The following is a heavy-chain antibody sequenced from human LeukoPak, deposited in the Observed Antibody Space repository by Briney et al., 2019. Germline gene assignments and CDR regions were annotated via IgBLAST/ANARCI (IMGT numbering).Heavy chain of an antibody. Sequence: PGGSLRLSCATSGFTFSDYAMTWVRQAPGKGLEWVAIISGSGVVTYYADSVKGRFTVSGDNSKNTVYLQMSSLTAADTAVYYCAKDRSIGTYYTFDHWGQGTLVTVSS. V-gene: IGHV3-23*01. CDR1: GFTFSDYA. CDR2: ISGSGVVT. J-gene: IGHJ4*02. D-gene: IGHD1-26*01. CDR3: AKDRSIGTYYTFDH.